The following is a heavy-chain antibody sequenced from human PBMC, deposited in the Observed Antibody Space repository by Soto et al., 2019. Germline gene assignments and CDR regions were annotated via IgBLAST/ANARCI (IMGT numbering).Heavy chain of an antibody. D-gene: IGHD2-15*01. CDR2: ISAYNGNT. CDR1: GYTFTSYG. CDR3: ARASSSGGSSLYYYYGMDV. Sequence: GASVKVSCKASGYTFTSYGISWVRQAPGQGLEWMGWISAYNGNTNYAQKLQGRVTMTTDTSTSTAYMELRSLRSDDTAVYYCARASSSGGSSLYYYYGMDVWGQGTTVTVSS. V-gene: IGHV1-18*04. J-gene: IGHJ6*02.